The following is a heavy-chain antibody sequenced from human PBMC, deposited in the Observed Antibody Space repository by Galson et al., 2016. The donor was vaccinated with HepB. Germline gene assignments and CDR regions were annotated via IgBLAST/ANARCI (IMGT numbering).Heavy chain of an antibody. CDR1: GGSISSRDW. J-gene: IGHJ4*02. Sequence: SETLSLTCAVSGGSISSRDWWSWVRQPPEKGLEWIGEIYHAGSTNYNPSLKSRVTMSVDESKNQFSLKLDSMTAADTAVYYCGRDKERQLIDFWGQGTLVTVSS. CDR2: IYHAGST. V-gene: IGHV4-4*02. D-gene: IGHD1-1*01. CDR3: GRDKERQLIDF.